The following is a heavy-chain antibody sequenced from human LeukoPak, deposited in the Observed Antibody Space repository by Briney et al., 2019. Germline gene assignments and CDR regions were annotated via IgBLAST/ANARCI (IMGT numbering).Heavy chain of an antibody. J-gene: IGHJ4*02. V-gene: IGHV3-7*01. CDR1: EYTFSSYW. CDR3: ARQRYHDS. D-gene: IGHD2-2*01. CDR2: IKQDGSEK. Sequence: GGSLRLSCATSEYTFSSYWMSWVRQAPGKGLEWVANIKQDGSEKNYLDSVKGRFTISRDNAKNSLYLQMNSLRAEDTAVYYCARQRYHDSWGQGTLVTISS.